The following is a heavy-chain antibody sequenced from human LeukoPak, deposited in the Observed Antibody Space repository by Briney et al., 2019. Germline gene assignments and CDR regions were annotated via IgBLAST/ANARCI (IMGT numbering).Heavy chain of an antibody. D-gene: IGHD3-10*01. CDR3: ARAKPKNMVRGLIMRRESRYYFDY. V-gene: IGHV3-53*01. CDR1: GFTFSSYS. J-gene: IGHJ4*02. Sequence: GGSLRFSCAASGFTFSSYSMYWVRQAPGKGLEWVSVIYSGGSTYYADSVKGRFTISRDNSKSTLYIQMNSLRAEDTAVFYCARAKPKNMVRGLIMRRESRYYFDYWGQGTLVTVSS. CDR2: IYSGGST.